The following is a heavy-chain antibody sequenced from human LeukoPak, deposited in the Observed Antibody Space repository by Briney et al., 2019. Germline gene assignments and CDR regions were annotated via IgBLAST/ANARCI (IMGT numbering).Heavy chain of an antibody. CDR1: GGSISSGGYY. CDR3: ASSAASARGSGYYFYFDY. J-gene: IGHJ4*02. V-gene: IGHV4-30-4*01. CDR2: IYYSGST. Sequence: PSQTLSLTCTVSGGSISSGGYYWSWIRQPPGKGLEWIGYIYYSGSTYYNPSLKSRVTISVDTSKNQFSLKLSSVTAADTAVYYCASSAASARGSGYYFYFDYWGQGTLVTVSS. D-gene: IGHD3-22*01.